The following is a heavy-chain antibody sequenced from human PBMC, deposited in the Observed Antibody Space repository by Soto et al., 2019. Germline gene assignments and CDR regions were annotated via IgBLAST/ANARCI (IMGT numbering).Heavy chain of an antibody. V-gene: IGHV3-7*01. Sequence: HPGGSLRLSCTGSGFTFSTYWMSWVRQGPGKGLEWVANIKHDGGEKYYVDSVKGRFTISRDNTKNSLFLQMNSLRAEDTALYYCARGGTYYHRSGYYYGPAYWGQGTLVTVSS. CDR1: GFTFSTYW. CDR2: IKHDGGEK. D-gene: IGHD3-22*01. CDR3: ARGGTYYHRSGYYYGPAY. J-gene: IGHJ4*02.